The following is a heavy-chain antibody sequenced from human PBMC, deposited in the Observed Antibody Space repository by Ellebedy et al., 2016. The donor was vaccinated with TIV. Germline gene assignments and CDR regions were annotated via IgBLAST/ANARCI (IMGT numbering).Heavy chain of an antibody. D-gene: IGHD6-13*01. Sequence: SETLSLTXTVSGGSISSGGYYWSWIRQPPGKGLEWIGEINHSGSTNYNPSLKSRVTISVDTSKNQFSLKLSSVTAADTAVYYCARDSSSWASGGSDYWGQGTLVTVSS. CDR3: ARDSSSWASGGSDY. CDR2: INHSGST. V-gene: IGHV4-39*07. CDR1: GGSISSGGYY. J-gene: IGHJ4*02.